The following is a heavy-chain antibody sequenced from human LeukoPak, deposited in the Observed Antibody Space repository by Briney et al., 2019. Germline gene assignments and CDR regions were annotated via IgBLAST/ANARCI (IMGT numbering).Heavy chain of an antibody. J-gene: IGHJ4*02. V-gene: IGHV4-38-2*02. CDR3: ARGPYYYAGSHHYFDY. Sequence: ASETLSLTCTVSGYSISSGYYWGWIRQPPGKGLEWIGSIYHSGSTYYNPSLKSRVTISVDTSKNQFSLKLSSVTAADTAVYYCARGPYYYAGSHHYFDYWGQGTLVTVSS. CDR2: IYHSGST. CDR1: GYSISSGYY. D-gene: IGHD3-10*01.